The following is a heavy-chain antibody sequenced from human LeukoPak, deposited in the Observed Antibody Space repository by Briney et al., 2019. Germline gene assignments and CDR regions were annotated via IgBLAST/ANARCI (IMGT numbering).Heavy chain of an antibody. CDR2: IYPGDSDT. V-gene: IGHV5-51*01. CDR3: ARILDYYDSSGYRHDAFDI. D-gene: IGHD3-22*01. J-gene: IGHJ3*02. CDR1: GYSFTRYW. Sequence: GESLKISCXGSGYSFTRYWIGWVRQMSGKGLEWMGIIYPGDSDTRYSPSFQGQVTISADKSISTAYLQWSSLKASDTAMYYCARILDYYDSSGYRHDAFDIWGQGTMVTVSS.